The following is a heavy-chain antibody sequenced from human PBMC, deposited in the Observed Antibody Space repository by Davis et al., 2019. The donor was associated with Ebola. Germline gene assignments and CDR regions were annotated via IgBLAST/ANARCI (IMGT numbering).Heavy chain of an antibody. CDR1: GFTFSSYS. CDR2: ISSSSSTI. V-gene: IGHV3-48*02. D-gene: IGHD2-2*01. CDR3: ARPRYCISTSGCGFDY. J-gene: IGHJ4*02. Sequence: GGSLRLSCAASGFTFSSYSMNWVRQAPGKGLEWVSYISSSSSTIYYADSVKGRFTISRDNAKNSLYLQMNSLRDEDTAVYYCARPRYCISTSGCGFDYWGQGTLVTVSS.